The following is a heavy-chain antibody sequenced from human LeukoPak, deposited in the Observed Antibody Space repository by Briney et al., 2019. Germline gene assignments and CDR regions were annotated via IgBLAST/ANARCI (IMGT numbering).Heavy chain of an antibody. CDR2: IRYDGSNK. CDR3: ARVRYGSGSLYYGVDV. Sequence: TGGSLRLSCAASGFTFSSYGIHWVGQAPGKGLEWVAGIRYDGSNKYYADSVKGRFTISRDNSKNTLSLQMNSLRAEDTAVYYCARVRYGSGSLYYGVDVWGQGTTVTVSS. V-gene: IGHV3-33*01. CDR1: GFTFSSYG. D-gene: IGHD3-10*01. J-gene: IGHJ6*02.